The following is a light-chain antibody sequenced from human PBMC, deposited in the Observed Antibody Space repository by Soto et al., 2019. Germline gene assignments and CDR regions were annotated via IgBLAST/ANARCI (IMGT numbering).Light chain of an antibody. Sequence: EIVLTQSPGTLSLSPGERATLSCRAIQSLSSGYLAWYQQKPGQAPRILIYAASSRATGIPDRFSGSGSGTDFTLTISSLEPEDSAVYDCQQRNIWPTITFGQGTRLEIK. CDR2: AAS. V-gene: IGKV3D-20*02. J-gene: IGKJ5*01. CDR1: QSLSSGY. CDR3: QQRNIWPTIT.